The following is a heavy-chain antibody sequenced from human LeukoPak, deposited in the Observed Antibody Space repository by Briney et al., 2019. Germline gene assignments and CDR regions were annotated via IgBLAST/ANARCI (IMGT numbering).Heavy chain of an antibody. CDR1: GYTFTSYG. V-gene: IGHV1-18*01. D-gene: IGHD1-1*01. CDR3: ARESHETREDY. CDR2: NSANNGDT. J-gene: IGHJ4*02. Sequence: GASVKVSCKASGYTFTSYGISWVRQAPGQGLEWMGWNSANNGDTDYPPKLQDRVTMTTDTYTSTAYMELRSLRSDDTAMYYCARESHETREDYWGQGTLVTVSS.